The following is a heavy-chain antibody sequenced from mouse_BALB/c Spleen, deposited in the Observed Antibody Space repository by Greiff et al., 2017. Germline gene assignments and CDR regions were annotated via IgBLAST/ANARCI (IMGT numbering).Heavy chain of an antibody. D-gene: IGHD1-1*01. CDR1: GFTFSSYA. CDR3: ASAYYGSSHYAMDY. Sequence: VQLVESGGGLVKPGGSLKLSCAASGFTFSSYAMSWVRQSPEKRLEWVAEISSGGSYTYYPDTVTGRFTISRDNAKNTLYLEMSSLRSEDTAMYYCASAYYGSSHYAMDYWGQGTSVTFSS. CDR2: ISSGGSYT. J-gene: IGHJ4*01. V-gene: IGHV5-9-4*01.